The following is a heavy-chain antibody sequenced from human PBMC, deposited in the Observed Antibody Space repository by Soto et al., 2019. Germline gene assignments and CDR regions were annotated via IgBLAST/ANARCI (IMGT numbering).Heavy chain of an antibody. V-gene: IGHV3-48*02. CDR1: GFTFSRYS. J-gene: IGHJ6*02. Sequence: EVQLVESGGGLVQPGGSLRLSCAASGFTFSRYSMNWVRQAPGKGLEWVSYISGGGSTNYADSVKGRITISRDNAKNSLYLQMNSLRDEDTAVYYCARGKTIIENDMDVWGQGTTVTVSS. CDR2: ISGGGST. CDR3: ARGKTIIENDMDV. D-gene: IGHD5-12*01.